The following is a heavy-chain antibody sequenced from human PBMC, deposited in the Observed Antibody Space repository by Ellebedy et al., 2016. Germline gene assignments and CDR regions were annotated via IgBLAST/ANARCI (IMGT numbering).Heavy chain of an antibody. CDR2: IHYSGST. CDR3: ARFWDDDAFDI. Sequence: SETLSLXXTVSGGSIFISSYFWGWIRQPPGKGLEWIGNIHYSGSTNYNPSLKSRVTISVDTSKNQFSLKLSSVTAADTAVYYCARFWDDDAFDIWGQGTMVTVSS. J-gene: IGHJ3*02. V-gene: IGHV4-61*05. D-gene: IGHD1-26*01. CDR1: GGSIFISSYF.